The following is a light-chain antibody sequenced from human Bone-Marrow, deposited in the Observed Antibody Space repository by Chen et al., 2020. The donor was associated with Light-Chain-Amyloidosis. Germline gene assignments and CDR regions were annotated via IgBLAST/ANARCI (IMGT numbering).Light chain of an antibody. V-gene: IGLV2-14*01. CDR1: SSDVGGDNH. J-gene: IGLJ1*01. CDR3: SSYTITTTLV. Sequence: QSALTQPASVSGSPGQSITISCTGTSSDVGGDNHVSWYQQHPDKAPKLMIYEVTNRPSWVPDRFSGSKSDNTASLTIFGLQTEDEADYFCSSYTITTTLVFGSGTRLTVL. CDR2: EVT.